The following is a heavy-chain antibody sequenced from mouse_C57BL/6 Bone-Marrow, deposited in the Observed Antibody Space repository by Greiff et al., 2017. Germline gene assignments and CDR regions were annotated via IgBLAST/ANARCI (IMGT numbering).Heavy chain of an antibody. CDR3: ASYYDYDWYFDV. CDR1: GYSFTDYN. D-gene: IGHD2-4*01. Sequence: EVQLQQSGPELVKPGASVKISCKASGYSFTDYNMNWVKQSNGKSLEWIGVINPNYGTTSYNQKFKGKATLTVDQSSSTACMQLNSLTSEDSAVYYCASYYDYDWYFDVWGTGTTVTVSS. CDR2: INPNYGTT. J-gene: IGHJ1*03. V-gene: IGHV1-39*01.